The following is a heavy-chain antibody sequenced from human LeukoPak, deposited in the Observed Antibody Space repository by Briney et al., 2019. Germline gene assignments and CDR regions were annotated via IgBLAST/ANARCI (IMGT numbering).Heavy chain of an antibody. CDR2: ISNSGGST. D-gene: IGHD5-12*01. Sequence: PGGSLRLSCAASGFTFSSYAMSWVRQAPGKGLEWVSAISNSGGSTYYADSVKGRFTISRDNSKNTLSLQMNSLRAEDTAVYYCAKGRGYSGYNFDYWGQGTLVTVSS. CDR1: GFTFSSYA. V-gene: IGHV3-23*01. CDR3: AKGRGYSGYNFDY. J-gene: IGHJ4*02.